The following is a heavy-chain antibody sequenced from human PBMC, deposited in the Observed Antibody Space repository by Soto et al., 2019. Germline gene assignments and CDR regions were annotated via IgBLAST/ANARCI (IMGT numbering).Heavy chain of an antibody. CDR1: GFTFSSYW. V-gene: IGHV3-7*01. CDR2: IKQDGSEK. J-gene: IGHJ4*02. D-gene: IGHD6-13*01. Sequence: GGSLRLSCAASGFTFSSYWMSWVRQAPGKGLEWVANIKQDGSEKYYVDSVKGRFTISRDNAKSSLYLQMNSLRAEDTAVYYCARERRIAAAGTGYWGQGTLVTVSS. CDR3: ARERRIAAAGTGY.